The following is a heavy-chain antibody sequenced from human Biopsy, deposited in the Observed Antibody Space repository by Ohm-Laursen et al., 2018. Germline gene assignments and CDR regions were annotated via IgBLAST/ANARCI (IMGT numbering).Heavy chain of an antibody. D-gene: IGHD4-23*01. CDR3: ARGSNEYGGLYFPH. J-gene: IGHJ1*01. V-gene: IGHV4-59*11. CDR1: GGSFTGHY. CDR2: TSHTSYT. Sequence: SETLSLTCTVSGGSFTGHYWNWIRQPPGKGLEWIGHTSHTSYTSYKSSLKSRVTISLDTSRKHFSLRLTSLAAADTAVYYCARGSNEYGGLYFPHWGQGTLVTVSS.